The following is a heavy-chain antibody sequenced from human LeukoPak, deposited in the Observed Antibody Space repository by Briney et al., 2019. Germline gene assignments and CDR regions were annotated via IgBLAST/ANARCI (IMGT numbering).Heavy chain of an antibody. CDR1: GFTFSSYA. J-gene: IGHJ6*03. V-gene: IGHV3-23*01. CDR2: ISGSGGST. Sequence: PGGSLRLSCAASGFTFSSYAMSWVRQAPGKGLEWVSGISGSGGSTYHADSVKGRFTISRDNSKNTLYLQMNTLRAEETAVYYCAKASRFGYSYGPREYFYYMVVWGKGTTVTISS. CDR3: AKASRFGYSYGPREYFYYMVV. D-gene: IGHD5-18*01.